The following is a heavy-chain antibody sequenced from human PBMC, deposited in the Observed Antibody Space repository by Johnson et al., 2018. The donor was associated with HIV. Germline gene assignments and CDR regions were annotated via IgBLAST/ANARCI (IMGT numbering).Heavy chain of an antibody. CDR2: ISWNSGSI. J-gene: IGHJ3*01. Sequence: VQLVESGGGLVQPGGSLRLSCAASGFTFDDYAMHWVRQAPGKGLEWVSGISWNSGSIGYADSVKGRFTISRDNAKNSLYLQMNSLRAEDTAVYYCASMVTTGGDAFDVWGHGSLVTVSS. V-gene: IGHV3-9*01. CDR3: ASMVTTGGDAFDV. D-gene: IGHD2-21*02. CDR1: GFTFDDYA.